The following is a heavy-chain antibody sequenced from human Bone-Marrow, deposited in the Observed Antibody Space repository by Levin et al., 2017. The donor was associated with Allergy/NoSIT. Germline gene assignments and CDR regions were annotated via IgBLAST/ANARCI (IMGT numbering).Heavy chain of an antibody. J-gene: IGHJ2*01. CDR3: ARGPCSGGSCYTYWYFDL. CDR2: IKQDGSEK. V-gene: IGHV3-7*01. Sequence: SGGSLRLSCAASGFTFSSYWMSWVRQAPGKGLEWVANIKQDGSEKYYVDSVKGRFTISRDNAKNSLYLQMNSLRAEDTAVYYCARGPCSGGSCYTYWYFDLWGRGTLVTVSS. CDR1: GFTFSSYW. D-gene: IGHD2-15*01.